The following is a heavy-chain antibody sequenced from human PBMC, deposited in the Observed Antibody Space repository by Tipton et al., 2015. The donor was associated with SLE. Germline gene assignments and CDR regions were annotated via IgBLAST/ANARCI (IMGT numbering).Heavy chain of an antibody. J-gene: IGHJ4*02. Sequence: TLSLTCTVSGGSISGYYWTWIRQSPGKGLEWIGYISHSGHTNYNPSLKSRVTISVDTSKNQFSLKLSSVTAADTAVYYCAREGGIAARRRGFEYWGQGTLVTVSS. V-gene: IGHV4-59*01. CDR3: AREGGIAARRRGFEY. CDR1: GGSISGYY. CDR2: ISHSGHT. D-gene: IGHD6-6*01.